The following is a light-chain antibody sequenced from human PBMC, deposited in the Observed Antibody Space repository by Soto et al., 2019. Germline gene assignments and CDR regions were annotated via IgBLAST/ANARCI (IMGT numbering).Light chain of an antibody. CDR1: QSVSSSY. CDR3: QQYGSSPLT. Sequence: EIVLTQSPGTLSLSPGERATLSCRASQSVSSSYLAWYQQKPGQAPRLLIYGASSRAPGIPDRFSGSGSGTAFTLTISRLEPEDFAVYYCQQYGSSPLTFGQGTKLEIK. V-gene: IGKV3-20*01. CDR2: GAS. J-gene: IGKJ2*01.